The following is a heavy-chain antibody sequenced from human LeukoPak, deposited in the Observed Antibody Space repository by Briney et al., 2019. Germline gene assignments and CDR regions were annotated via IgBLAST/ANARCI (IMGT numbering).Heavy chain of an antibody. J-gene: IGHJ4*02. CDR1: GFTFSSYS. Sequence: GGSLRLSCAASGFTFSSYSMNWVRQAPGKGLEWVSYISSSSSTIFYADSVMGRFTISRDNPENSLYLQMNSLRAEDTAVYYCARDDRSSWYYFDYWGQGTLVTVSS. CDR3: ARDDRSSWYYFDY. CDR2: ISSSSSTI. D-gene: IGHD6-13*01. V-gene: IGHV3-48*04.